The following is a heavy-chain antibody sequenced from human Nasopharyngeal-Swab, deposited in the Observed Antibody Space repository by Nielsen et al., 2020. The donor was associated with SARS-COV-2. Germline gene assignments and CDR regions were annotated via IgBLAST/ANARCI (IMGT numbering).Heavy chain of an antibody. J-gene: IGHJ5*02. V-gene: IGHV4-39*07. D-gene: IGHD3-10*01. CDR3: ARVVKSLDHITMVQGVRTLDP. Sequence: WIRQPPGKGLEWIGNIYYSGSAYYNPSLKSRVTISVDKSKNQFSLKLSSVTAADTAVYYCARVVKSLDHITMVQGVRTLDPWGQGTLVTVSS. CDR2: IYYSGSA.